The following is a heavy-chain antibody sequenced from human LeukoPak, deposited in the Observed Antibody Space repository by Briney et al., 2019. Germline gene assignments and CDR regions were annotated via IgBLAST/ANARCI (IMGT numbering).Heavy chain of an antibody. CDR2: ISGSGGST. V-gene: IGHV3-23*01. CDR1: GYTFSGYV. Sequence: GGSLRLSCAASGYTFSGYVMTWVRQPPGKGLQWVADISGSGGSTYYADSVKGRFSISRDNSKNTLYLQMNSLRAEDTAVYYCARSTIAAPYYYYYMDVWGKGTTVTVSS. J-gene: IGHJ6*03. CDR3: ARSTIAAPYYYYYMDV. D-gene: IGHD6-13*01.